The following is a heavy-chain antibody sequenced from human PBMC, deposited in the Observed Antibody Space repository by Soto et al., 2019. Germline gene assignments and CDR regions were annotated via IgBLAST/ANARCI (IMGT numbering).Heavy chain of an antibody. CDR3: ARMYSCSSRAYYYGMDV. D-gene: IGHD6-6*01. CDR1: GFTFSSYA. CDR2: ISYDGSNK. V-gene: IGHV3-30-3*01. Sequence: QVQLVESGGGVVQPGRSLRLSCAASGFTFSSYAMHWVRQAPGKGLEWVAVISYDGSNKYYADSVKGRFTISRDNSKNTLYLQMNSLRAEDTAVYYCARMYSCSSRAYYYGMDVWGPGTTVTVSS. J-gene: IGHJ6*02.